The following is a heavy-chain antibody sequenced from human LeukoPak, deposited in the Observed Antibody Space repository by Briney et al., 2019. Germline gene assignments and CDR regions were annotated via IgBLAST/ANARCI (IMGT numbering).Heavy chain of an antibody. CDR3: ARGRGSYSFDY. V-gene: IGHV3-7*01. J-gene: IGHJ4*02. CDR1: GFSLSGYS. CDR2: IKQDGSEK. D-gene: IGHD1-26*01. Sequence: GGSLRLSCAASGFSLSGYSMSWVRQAPGKGLEWVAKIKQDGSEKCYVDSVKGRFTISRDNAKNSLSLQMNSLRVEDTAVYYCARGRGSYSFDYWGQGTLVTVSS.